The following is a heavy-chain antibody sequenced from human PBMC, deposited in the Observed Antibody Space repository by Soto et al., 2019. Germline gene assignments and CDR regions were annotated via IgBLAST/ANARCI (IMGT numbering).Heavy chain of an antibody. CDR3: VREAYIGYGHAIDH. CDR1: GVTISTYY. V-gene: IGHV4-59*01. CDR2: NYHSGTT. J-gene: IGHJ4*02. Sequence: PSETLSLTCAVSGVTISTYYWSWIRQPPGKGLEWIGYNYHSGTTNYNPSLKSRVTISVDTSKNQFSLRLTSVTAADTAIDYCVREAYIGYGHAIDHWGQGILVTVSS. D-gene: IGHD5-12*01.